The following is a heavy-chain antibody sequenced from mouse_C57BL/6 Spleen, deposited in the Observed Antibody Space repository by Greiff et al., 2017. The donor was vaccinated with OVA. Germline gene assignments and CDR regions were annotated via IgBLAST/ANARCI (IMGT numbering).Heavy chain of an antibody. CDR3: ARRNYGSSIYAMDY. CDR1: GYTFTSYW. J-gene: IGHJ4*01. Sequence: VQLQQPGAELVKPGASVKLSCKASGYTFTSYWMQWVNQRPGQGLEWIGEIDPSDSYTNYNQKFKGKATLTVDTSSSTAYMQLSSLTSEDSAVYYCARRNYGSSIYAMDYWGQGTSVTVSS. V-gene: IGHV1-50*01. D-gene: IGHD1-1*01. CDR2: IDPSDSYT.